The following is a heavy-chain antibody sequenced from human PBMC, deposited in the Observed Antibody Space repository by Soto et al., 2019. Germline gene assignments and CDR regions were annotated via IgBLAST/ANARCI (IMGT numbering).Heavy chain of an antibody. J-gene: IGHJ4*02. D-gene: IGHD3-22*01. CDR3: ARVRREYDNSGPVDY. V-gene: IGHV4-30-2*01. CDR2: IYYGGST. CDR1: GGSISSGDYS. Sequence: SETLSLTCAVSGGSISSGDYSWNWIRQPPGKGLEWIGYIYYGGSTYYNPSLQSRVTMPVDRSRNQFSLKLNSVTAADTAVYYCARVRREYDNSGPVDYWGQGTLVTVS.